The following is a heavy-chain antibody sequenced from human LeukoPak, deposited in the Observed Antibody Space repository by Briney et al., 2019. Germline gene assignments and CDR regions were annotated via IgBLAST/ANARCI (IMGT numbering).Heavy chain of an antibody. D-gene: IGHD2/OR15-2a*01. V-gene: IGHV4-34*01. CDR2: INHSGST. CDR1: GGSFSGDY. Sequence: PSETLSLTCAVYGGSFSGDYWSWIRQPPGKGLEWIGEINHSGSTNYNPSLKSRVTISVDTSKNQFSLKLSSVTAADTAVYYCATSTLNVPFDYWGQGTLVTVSS. CDR3: ATSTLNVPFDY. J-gene: IGHJ4*02.